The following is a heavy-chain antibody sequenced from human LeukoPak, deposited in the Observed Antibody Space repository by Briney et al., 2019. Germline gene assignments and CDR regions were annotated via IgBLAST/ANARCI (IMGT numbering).Heavy chain of an antibody. Sequence: SETLTLTCTVSGGSISSYYWSWIRQPPGKGLEWIGYIYYSGSTNYNPSLKSRVTISVDTSKNQFSLKLNSVTAADTAVFYCARDGSGYSLDYWGQGALGTVSS. CDR3: ARDGSGYSLDY. V-gene: IGHV4-59*12. D-gene: IGHD3-22*01. J-gene: IGHJ4*02. CDR2: IYYSGST. CDR1: GGSISSYY.